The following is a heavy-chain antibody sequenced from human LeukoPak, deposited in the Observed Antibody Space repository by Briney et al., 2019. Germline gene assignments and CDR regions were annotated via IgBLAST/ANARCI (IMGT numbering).Heavy chain of an antibody. CDR2: IYNSGST. CDR1: GGSISRGSYY. J-gene: IGHJ6*03. V-gene: IGHV4-61*02. Sequence: PSETLSLTCIVSGGSISRGSYYWSWIRQPAGKGLEWMGRIYNSGSTNYNPSLKSRVTISTDMSKNQISLKLSSVTAADTAVYYCARERYSSSWYGGNYYYYMDVWGKGTTVTVSS. CDR3: ARERYSSSWYGGNYYYYMDV. D-gene: IGHD6-13*01.